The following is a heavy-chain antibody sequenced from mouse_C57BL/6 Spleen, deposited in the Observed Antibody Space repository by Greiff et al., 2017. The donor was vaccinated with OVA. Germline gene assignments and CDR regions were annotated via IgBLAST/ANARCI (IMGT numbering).Heavy chain of an antibody. V-gene: IGHV1-55*01. D-gene: IGHD2-12*01. CDR3: ARSPSYAGHFDY. CDR1: GYTFTSYW. Sequence: QVQLQQPGAELVKPGASVKMSCKASGYTFTSYWITWVKQRPGQGLEWIGDIYPGSGSTNYNEKFKSKATLTVDTSSSTAYMQLSSLTSEDSAVXNCARSPSYAGHFDYWGQGTTLTDSS. J-gene: IGHJ2*01. CDR2: IYPGSGST.